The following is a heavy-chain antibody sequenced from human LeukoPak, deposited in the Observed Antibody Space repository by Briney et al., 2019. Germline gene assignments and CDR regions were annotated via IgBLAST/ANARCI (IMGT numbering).Heavy chain of an antibody. J-gene: IGHJ4*02. CDR1: GFTFSDYY. V-gene: IGHV3-11*01. CDR3: ARAPGIAAAGTSFDY. Sequence: GGSLRLSCAASGFTFSDYYMSWIRQAPGKGLEWVSYISGSGSTIYYADAVKGRFTISRDNAKNSLYLQMNSLRAEDTAVYYCARAPGIAAAGTSFDYWGQGTLVTVSS. D-gene: IGHD6-13*01. CDR2: ISGSGSTI.